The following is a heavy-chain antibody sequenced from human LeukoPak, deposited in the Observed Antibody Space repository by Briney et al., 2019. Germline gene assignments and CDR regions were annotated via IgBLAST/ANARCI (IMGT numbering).Heavy chain of an antibody. D-gene: IGHD3-9*01. CDR1: GGSISSSNW. Sequence: SGTLSLTCAVSGGSISSSNWWGWVRQPPGKGLEWIGEIYHSGSTNYNPSLKSRVTISVDKSKNQFSLKLSSVTAADTAVYYCARVAYYDILTGYSKGVDYWGQGTLVTVSS. J-gene: IGHJ4*02. V-gene: IGHV4-4*02. CDR3: ARVAYYDILTGYSKGVDY. CDR2: IYHSGST.